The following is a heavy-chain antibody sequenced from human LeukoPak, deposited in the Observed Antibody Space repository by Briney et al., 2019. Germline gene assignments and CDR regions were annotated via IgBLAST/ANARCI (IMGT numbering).Heavy chain of an antibody. Sequence: SVKVSCKASGGTFSSYAISWVRQAPGQGLEWMGRIIPIFGTANYAQKFQGRVTITTDESTRTAYMELSSLRSEDTAVYYCAREYYYDSSGYYYVIDYWGQGTLVTVSS. V-gene: IGHV1-69*05. CDR3: AREYYYDSSGYYYVIDY. D-gene: IGHD3-22*01. CDR1: GGTFSSYA. CDR2: IIPIFGTA. J-gene: IGHJ4*02.